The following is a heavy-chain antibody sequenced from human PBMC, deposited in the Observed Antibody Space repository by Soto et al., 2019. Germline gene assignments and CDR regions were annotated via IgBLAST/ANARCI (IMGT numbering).Heavy chain of an antibody. CDR2: IFYSGTT. V-gene: IGHV4-39*01. CDR3: ARYYGDYKNYFDS. D-gene: IGHD4-17*01. J-gene: IGHJ4*02. Sequence: QLQLQESGPGLVKPSETLSLTCTVTGGSISRSHNFWGWIRQPPGKGLELIGSIFYSGTTYNNPSXXXRXXLSVDTSKSQFSLKLNSVTAADAAVYYCARYYGDYKNYFDSWGQGTLVTVSS. CDR1: GGSISRSHNF.